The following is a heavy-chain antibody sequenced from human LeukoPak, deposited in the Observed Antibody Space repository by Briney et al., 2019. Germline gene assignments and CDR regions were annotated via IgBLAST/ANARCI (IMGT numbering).Heavy chain of an antibody. CDR1: GFTFSSHW. J-gene: IGHJ4*02. Sequence: GGSLRLSCAASGFTFSSHWMYWVRHAPGKGLVWVSRISSDGSDISYADSVKGRFTISRDNAKNTLSLQLNSLRPEDTAVYYCSRDLGDWGRGTRVTVSS. V-gene: IGHV3-74*01. CDR2: ISSDGSDI. CDR3: SRDLGD.